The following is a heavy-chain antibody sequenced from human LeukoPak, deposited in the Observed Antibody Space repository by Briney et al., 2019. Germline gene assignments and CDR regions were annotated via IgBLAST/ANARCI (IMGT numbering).Heavy chain of an antibody. J-gene: IGHJ4*02. CDR2: IYHSGST. Sequence: SETLSLTCAVSGGSISSSHWWSWVRQPPGRGLEWIGEIYHSGSTNYSPSLKSRVTLSVDKSKNQFSLKLSSVTAADTAVYYCARGTGYSSGCPDYWGQGTLVTVSS. CDR3: ARGTGYSSGCPDY. D-gene: IGHD6-19*01. CDR1: GGSISSSHW. V-gene: IGHV4-4*02.